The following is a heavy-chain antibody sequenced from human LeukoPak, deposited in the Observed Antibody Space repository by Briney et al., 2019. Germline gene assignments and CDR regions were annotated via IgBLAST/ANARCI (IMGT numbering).Heavy chain of an antibody. CDR3: AKGGVYDSSVYFDY. Sequence: GGSLRLSCAASGFTLDDYAMHWARQAPGKGLEWVSLIGWDGGYTYYADSVKGRFTISRDNSKNSLYLQMNSLRAEDTALYYCAKGGVYDSSVYFDYWGQGTLVTVSS. V-gene: IGHV3-43D*03. J-gene: IGHJ4*02. D-gene: IGHD3-22*01. CDR1: GFTLDDYA. CDR2: IGWDGGYT.